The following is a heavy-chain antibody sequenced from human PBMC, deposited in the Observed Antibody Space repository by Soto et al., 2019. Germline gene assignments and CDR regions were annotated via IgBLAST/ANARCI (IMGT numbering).Heavy chain of an antibody. J-gene: IGHJ6*02. CDR2: IYHGGYT. Sequence: QLQLQESGSGLVKPSQTLSLTCAVSGGSISSGGYSWSWIRQPPGKGLEWTGYIYHGGYTYYNPSLKSRVTISVDRSKNQFSLKLSSVTAADTAVYYCARAHYGDYGYGMDVWGQGTTVTVSS. V-gene: IGHV4-30-2*01. CDR1: GGSISSGGYS. D-gene: IGHD4-17*01. CDR3: ARAHYGDYGYGMDV.